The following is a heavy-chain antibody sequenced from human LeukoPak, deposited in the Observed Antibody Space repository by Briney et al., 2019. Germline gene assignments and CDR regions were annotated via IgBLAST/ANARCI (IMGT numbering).Heavy chain of an antibody. CDR3: ARGLQENLAWLQAFTAFDI. Sequence: GASVKVSCKASGYTFTSYAITWVRQAPGQGLEWMGWISAYNGNTNYAQKLQGRVAMTTDTSTNTAYMELRSLRSDDTAVYYCARGLQENLAWLQAFTAFDIWGQGTMVTVFS. V-gene: IGHV1-18*01. J-gene: IGHJ3*02. D-gene: IGHD4-11*01. CDR2: ISAYNGNT. CDR1: GYTFTSYA.